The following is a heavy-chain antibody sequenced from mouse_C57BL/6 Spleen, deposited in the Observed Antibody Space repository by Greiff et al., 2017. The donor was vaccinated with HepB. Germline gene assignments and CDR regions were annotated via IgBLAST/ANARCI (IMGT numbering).Heavy chain of an antibody. D-gene: IGHD2-4*01. CDR1: GYTFTEYT. CDR2: FYPGSGSI. CDR3: ARHEVPYDYDVIAMDY. V-gene: IGHV1-62-2*01. Sequence: VQVVESGAELVKPGASVKLSCKASGYTFTEYTIHWVKQRSGQGLEWIGWFYPGSGSIKYNEKFKDKATLTADKTSSTVYMELSRLTSEDSAVYFCARHEVPYDYDVIAMDYWGQGTSVTVSS. J-gene: IGHJ4*01.